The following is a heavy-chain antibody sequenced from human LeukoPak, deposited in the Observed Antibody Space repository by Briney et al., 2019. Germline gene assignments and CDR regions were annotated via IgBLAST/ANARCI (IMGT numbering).Heavy chain of an antibody. D-gene: IGHD3-3*01. Sequence: GESLKISCKGSGYSFTSYWIGWVRQMPGKGLEWMGIIYPGDSDTRYSPSFQGQVTISADKSISTAYLQWSSLKASDTAMYYCARSDNYDFWSGYSVNYWGQGTLVTVSS. CDR1: GYSFTSYW. CDR3: ARSDNYDFWSGYSVNY. J-gene: IGHJ4*02. V-gene: IGHV5-51*01. CDR2: IYPGDSDT.